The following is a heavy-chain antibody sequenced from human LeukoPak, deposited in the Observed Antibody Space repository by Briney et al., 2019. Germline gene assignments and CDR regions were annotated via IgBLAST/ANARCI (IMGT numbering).Heavy chain of an antibody. J-gene: IGHJ4*02. V-gene: IGHV1-3*01. CDR2: INAGNGNT. CDR1: GYSFTNYG. D-gene: IGHD1-26*01. Sequence: APVKVSCKTSGYSFTNYGMNWVRQAPGQRLEWMGWINAGNGNTKYSQKFQGRVTITRDTSASTAYMELSSLRSEDTAVYYCARGGSYVNPHFDYWGQGTLVTVSS. CDR3: ARGGSYVNPHFDY.